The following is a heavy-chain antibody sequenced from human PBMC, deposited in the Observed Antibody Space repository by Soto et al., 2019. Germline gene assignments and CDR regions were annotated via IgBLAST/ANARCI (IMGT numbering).Heavy chain of an antibody. CDR2: INWNAGDT. CDR1: GFTFNDHG. V-gene: IGHV3-20*04. J-gene: IGHJ6*02. Sequence: GGSLRLSCAASGFTFNDHGMGWVRQAPGKGLEWVSGINWNAGDTTYADSVKGRFTISRDNTKNSLYLQMNSLRADDTALYYCARDHNSRRLDVWGQGTTVTVSS. CDR3: ARDHNSRRLDV. D-gene: IGHD1-26*01.